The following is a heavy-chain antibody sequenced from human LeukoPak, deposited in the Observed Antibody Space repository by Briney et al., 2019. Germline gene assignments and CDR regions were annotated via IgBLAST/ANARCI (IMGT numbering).Heavy chain of an antibody. D-gene: IGHD4/OR15-4a*01. CDR2: ISYDGSKK. J-gene: IGHJ4*02. Sequence: GGSLRLSCAASGFTFSSYGMHWVRQAPGKGLEWVAVISYDGSKKYYADSVKGRFTISRDNSKNTLYLQMNSLRAEDTAVYYCARRAGAYSHPYDYWGQGTLVTVSS. V-gene: IGHV3-30*03. CDR3: ARRAGAYSHPYDY. CDR1: GFTFSSYG.